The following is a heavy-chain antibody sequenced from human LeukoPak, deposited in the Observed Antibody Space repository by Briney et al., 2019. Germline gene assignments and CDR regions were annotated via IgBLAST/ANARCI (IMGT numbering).Heavy chain of an antibody. CDR2: ISRSGSTK. CDR3: ARVLRYCSGGNCYSGGLGYMDV. Sequence: GGSLRLSCAASGFTFSDYNMRWIRQAPGKGLEWVSSISRSGSTKYYADSVKGRFTISRDSAKNSLFLQMNSLRAEDTAVYYCARVLRYCSGGNCYSGGLGYMDVWGKGTTVTISS. J-gene: IGHJ6*03. V-gene: IGHV3-11*01. D-gene: IGHD2-15*01. CDR1: GFTFSDYN.